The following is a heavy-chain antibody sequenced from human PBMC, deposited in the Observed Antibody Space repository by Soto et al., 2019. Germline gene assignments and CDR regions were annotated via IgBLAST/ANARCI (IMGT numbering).Heavy chain of an antibody. CDR2: IWSDGNNR. J-gene: IGHJ4*02. CDR3: VRGDNWNDEASDY. Sequence: GSLRLSCAASGFTFSSYAMSWVRQAPGKGLEWVAVIWSDGNNRYYADSVKGRFTISRDNSKNTLYLQMNSLRAEDTAVYYCVRGDNWNDEASDYWGQGTLVTVSS. CDR1: GFTFSSYA. V-gene: IGHV3-33*08. D-gene: IGHD1-1*01.